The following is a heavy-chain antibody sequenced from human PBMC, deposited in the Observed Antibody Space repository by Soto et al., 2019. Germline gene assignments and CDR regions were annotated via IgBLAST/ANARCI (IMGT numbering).Heavy chain of an antibody. CDR3: AGWIQLQQYYYYGMDV. Sequence: QVQLQESGPGLVKPSGTLSLTCAVSGGSISSSNWWSWVRQPPGKGLEWMGETYHSGSTNYNPSRKRRVPISVEKSKNQFSLKLSSVTAAHTAVYYWAGWIQLQQYYYYGMDVWGQGTTVTVSS. J-gene: IGHJ6*02. V-gene: IGHV4-4*02. CDR2: TYHSGST. CDR1: GGSISSSNW. D-gene: IGHD5-18*01.